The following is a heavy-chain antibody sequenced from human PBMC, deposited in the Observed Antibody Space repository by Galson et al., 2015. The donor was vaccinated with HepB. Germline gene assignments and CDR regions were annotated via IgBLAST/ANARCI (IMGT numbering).Heavy chain of an antibody. CDR2: ISSSSTTI. V-gene: IGHV3-48*04. J-gene: IGHJ2*01. Sequence: SLRLSCAASGFTFSSYSMNWVRQAPGKGLEWVSFISSSSTTIYYADSVKGRFTISRDDAKNSLYLQMNSLRAEDTAVYYCARDLTGYSSTWRRYWFSDLWGRGTLVTVSS. D-gene: IGHD6-13*01. CDR1: GFTFSSYS. CDR3: ARDLTGYSSTWRRYWFSDL.